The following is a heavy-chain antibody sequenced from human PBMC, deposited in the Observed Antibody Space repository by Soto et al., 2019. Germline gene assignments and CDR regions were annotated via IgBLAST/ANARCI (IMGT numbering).Heavy chain of an antibody. J-gene: IGHJ4*02. V-gene: IGHV4-30-4*01. CDR3: AICGGNSVYFDY. D-gene: IGHD2-21*02. CDR2: IYYSGST. CDR1: GGSISSGDYY. Sequence: QVQLQESGPGLVKPSQTLSLTCTVSGGSISSGDYYWSWIRQPPGKGLEWIGYIYYSGSTYYNPCLKSGVTISVETPKNQCSLKLSSLTAADTAVYYCAICGGNSVYFDYWGQGTLITGSS.